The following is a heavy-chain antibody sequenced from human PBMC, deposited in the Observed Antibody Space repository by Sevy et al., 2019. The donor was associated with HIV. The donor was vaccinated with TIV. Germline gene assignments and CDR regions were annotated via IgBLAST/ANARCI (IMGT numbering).Heavy chain of an antibody. J-gene: IGHJ4*02. CDR1: GFTFNTYS. Sequence: GGSLRLSCAASGFTFNTYSLIWVRQTPGKGLEWLSFIGTAAGVTYYADSLKGRFTISRVNAKNSLYLQMNSLRDEDTAVYYCARCPGHYSIDYWGQGTLVTVSS. D-gene: IGHD2-21*01. V-gene: IGHV3-48*02. CDR2: IGTAAGVT. CDR3: ARCPGHYSIDY.